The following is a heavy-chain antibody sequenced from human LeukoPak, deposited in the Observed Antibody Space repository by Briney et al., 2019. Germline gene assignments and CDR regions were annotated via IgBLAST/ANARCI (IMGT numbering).Heavy chain of an antibody. D-gene: IGHD5-18*01. CDR1: GFTFSSYG. Sequence: GGSLRLSCAASGFTFSSYGMSWVRQAPGKGLEWVSFIYSDNTHYSDSVKGRFTISRDNSKNTLYLQMNSLRAEDTAVYYCGKGRTGYSYGYGIDSWGQGTLVTVSS. CDR3: GKGRTGYSYGYGIDS. CDR2: IYSDNT. V-gene: IGHV3-23*03. J-gene: IGHJ4*02.